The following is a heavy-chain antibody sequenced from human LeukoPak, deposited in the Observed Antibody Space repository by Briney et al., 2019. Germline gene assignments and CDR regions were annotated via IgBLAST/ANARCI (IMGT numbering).Heavy chain of an antibody. CDR1: GFTFTTYV. CDR2: ISGSGGGT. J-gene: IGHJ4*02. Sequence: GGTLRLSCAASGFTFTTYVMTWVRQAPGKGLEWVSAISGSGGGTYYADSMKGRFTISRDNSKNMLYLQMNSLRAEDTAVYYCAKGVAPVGSWWGPNFDSWGQGTLVTVSS. V-gene: IGHV3-23*01. D-gene: IGHD6-13*01. CDR3: AKGVAPVGSWWGPNFDS.